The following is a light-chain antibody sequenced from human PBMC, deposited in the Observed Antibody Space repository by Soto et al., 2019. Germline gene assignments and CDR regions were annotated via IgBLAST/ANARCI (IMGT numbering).Light chain of an antibody. Sequence: DIQMTQSPSTLSGSVGDRVTITCRASQGISTYLAWYQQTSGKAPKLLISAASTLQRGVSSRFSGSGSGTQFTLTISSLQPEDFATYYCQQLNAYPLTFGGGTKVDIK. J-gene: IGKJ4*01. CDR3: QQLNAYPLT. V-gene: IGKV1-9*01. CDR1: QGISTY. CDR2: AAS.